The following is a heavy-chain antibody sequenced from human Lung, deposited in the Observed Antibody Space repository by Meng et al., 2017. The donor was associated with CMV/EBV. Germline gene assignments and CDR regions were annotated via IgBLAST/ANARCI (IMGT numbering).Heavy chain of an antibody. Sequence: GEXXKISCVASGFTFNTYWMSWVRQAPGKGLEWVANIKQGGSEKYYVGSVKGRFTISRDNAKNSLYLQMNSLRAEDTAVYYCARDPRVKSYVVVPAASDYWGQGTMVTVSS. CDR2: IKQGGSEK. D-gene: IGHD2-2*01. CDR3: ARDPRVKSYVVVPAASDY. V-gene: IGHV3-7*01. CDR1: GFTFNTYW. J-gene: IGHJ4*02.